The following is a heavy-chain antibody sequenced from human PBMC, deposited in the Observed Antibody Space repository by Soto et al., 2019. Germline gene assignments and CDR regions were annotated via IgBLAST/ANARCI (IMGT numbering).Heavy chain of an antibody. D-gene: IGHD1-1*01. V-gene: IGHV1-69*01. CDR2: IIPIFGTA. CDR3: AKAEDGIRDVRSVTAFLRNRSSDL. CDR1: GGAFSIYA. J-gene: IGHJ2*01. Sequence: SLLTVALTSAGGAFSIYAVCCVLMAPKKGLEWMGGIIPIFGTANYAQKFQGRVTITADESTSTDYMELSSLRSEDTAVFYCAKAEDGIRDVRSVTAFLRNRSSDL.